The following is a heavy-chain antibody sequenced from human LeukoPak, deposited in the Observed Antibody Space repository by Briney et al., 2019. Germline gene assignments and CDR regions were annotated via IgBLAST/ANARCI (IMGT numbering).Heavy chain of an antibody. Sequence: PGGSLRLSCTASGFTFSRHWMHWVRQAPEKGLEWVSRISNDGKNIAYADSVKDRFTISRDNAKNTLNLEINSLGTEDTAVYYCARRPTASAERGMDVWGHGTTVIVSS. D-gene: IGHD6-25*01. CDR2: ISNDGKNI. CDR1: GFTFSRHW. J-gene: IGHJ6*02. V-gene: IGHV3-74*01. CDR3: ARRPTASAERGMDV.